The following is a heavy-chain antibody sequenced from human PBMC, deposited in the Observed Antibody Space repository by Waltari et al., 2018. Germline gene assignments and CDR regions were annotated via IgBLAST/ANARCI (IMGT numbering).Heavy chain of an antibody. D-gene: IGHD2-2*01. CDR3: ATGVVTMGPQRADF. Sequence: QVQLVESGGGVVQPGRSLRLSCAASGFTFSSYGMHWLRQAPGKGLEWVAVIWYDGSNKYYADSVKGRFTISRDNSKNTVYLQMNSLRAEDTAVYYCATGVVTMGPQRADFWGQGTLVTVSS. J-gene: IGHJ4*02. CDR1: GFTFSSYG. CDR2: IWYDGSNK. V-gene: IGHV3-33*01.